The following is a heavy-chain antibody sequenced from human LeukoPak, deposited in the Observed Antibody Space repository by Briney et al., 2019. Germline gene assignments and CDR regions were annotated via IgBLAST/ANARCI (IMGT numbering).Heavy chain of an antibody. J-gene: IGHJ4*02. CDR3: ARSLWPEDY. D-gene: IGHD5-18*01. Sequence: GGSLRLSCAASGFVFSNFAMSWVRQAPGKGLEWVANIKQDGSEKNYVDSVKGRFTISRDNAKTSLYLQMNSLRAEDTAVYYCARSLWPEDYWGQGTLVTVSS. V-gene: IGHV3-7*01. CDR1: GFVFSNFA. CDR2: IKQDGSEK.